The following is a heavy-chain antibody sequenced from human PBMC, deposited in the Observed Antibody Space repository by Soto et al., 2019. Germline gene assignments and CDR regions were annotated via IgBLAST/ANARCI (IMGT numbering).Heavy chain of an antibody. Sequence: SETLSLTCTVSGGSISSGGYYWSWIRHHPGKGLEWIGYIYHSGSTYYNPSLKSRVTISVDTSKNHFSLKLSSVTAADTAVYYCARLSYRSSTPPFDCWGQGTLVTVSS. V-gene: IGHV4-31*02. CDR2: IYHSGST. D-gene: IGHD3-16*02. CDR1: GGSISSGGYY. J-gene: IGHJ4*02. CDR3: ARLSYRSSTPPFDC.